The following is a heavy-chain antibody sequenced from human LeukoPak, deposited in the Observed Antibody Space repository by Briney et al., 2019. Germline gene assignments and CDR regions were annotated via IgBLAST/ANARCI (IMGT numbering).Heavy chain of an antibody. CDR3: ARGISSSYHRHFDY. D-gene: IGHD6-13*01. Sequence: PGGSLGLSCAASGFTFSSYEMNWVRQAPGKGLEWVSLIRSIVTSIDYVDSVKGRFTISRDNAKNSLYLQMDSLRAEDTAVYYCARGISSSYHRHFDYWGLGILVTVSS. CDR2: IRSIVTSI. J-gene: IGHJ4*02. V-gene: IGHV3-48*03. CDR1: GFTFSSYE.